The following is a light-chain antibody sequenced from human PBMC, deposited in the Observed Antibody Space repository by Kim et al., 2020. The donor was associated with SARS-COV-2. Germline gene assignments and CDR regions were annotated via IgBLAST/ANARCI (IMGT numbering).Light chain of an antibody. V-gene: IGLV1-44*01. Sequence: RVTISCSGRNSNIGSNSVNWYQQLPGTAPRLLIYTNNQRPSGVPDRISGSKSGTSASLAISGLQSEDEADYYCAAWDDSLNGYVVFGGGTQLTVL. CDR2: TNN. CDR1: NSNIGSNS. J-gene: IGLJ2*01. CDR3: AAWDDSLNGYVV.